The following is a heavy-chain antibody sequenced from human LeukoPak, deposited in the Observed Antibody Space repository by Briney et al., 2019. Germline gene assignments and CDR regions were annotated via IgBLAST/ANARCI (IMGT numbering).Heavy chain of an antibody. CDR3: ARVLRPDWYFDL. Sequence: SETLSLTCTVSGGSISSGSYYWSWIRQPAGKGLEWIGRIYTSGSTNYSPSLKSRVTISVDTSKNQFSLKLSSVTAADTAVYYCARVLRPDWYFDLWCRGTLVTVSS. J-gene: IGHJ2*01. CDR2: IYTSGST. CDR1: GGSISSGSYY. V-gene: IGHV4-61*02. D-gene: IGHD4-17*01.